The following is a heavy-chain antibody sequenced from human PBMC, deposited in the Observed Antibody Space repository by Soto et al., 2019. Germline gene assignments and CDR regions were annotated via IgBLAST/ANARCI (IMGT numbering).Heavy chain of an antibody. CDR2: INSDGSST. J-gene: IGHJ3*02. V-gene: IGHV3-74*01. CDR3: ARDRAVAGKNDAFDI. Sequence: GGSLRLSCAASGFTFSSYWMHWVRQAPGKGLVWVSRINSDGSSTSYADSVKGRFTISRDNAKNTLLLQMNSLRAEDTAVYYCARDRAVAGKNDAFDIWGQGTMVTVSS. CDR1: GFTFSSYW. D-gene: IGHD6-19*01.